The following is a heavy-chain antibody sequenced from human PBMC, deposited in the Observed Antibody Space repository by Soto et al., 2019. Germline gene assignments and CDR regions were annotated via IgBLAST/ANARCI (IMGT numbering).Heavy chain of an antibody. D-gene: IGHD5-12*01. V-gene: IGHV4-59*08. CDR1: GGSISSYY. CDR3: ASPGYDRFNAFNI. J-gene: IGHJ3*02. Sequence: QVQLQESGPGLVKPSETLSLTCTVSGGSISSYYWNWIRQPPGKGLEWIGYIYYSGSTNYNPSLKSRVTISVDTSKNQFSLKLSSVTAADTAVYYCASPGYDRFNAFNIWGQGTMVTVSS. CDR2: IYYSGST.